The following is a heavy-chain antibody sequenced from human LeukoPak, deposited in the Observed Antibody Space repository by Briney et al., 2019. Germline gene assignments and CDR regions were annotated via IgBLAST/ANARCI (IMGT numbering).Heavy chain of an antibody. CDR3: AGKYYYDSSAYFYVDW. D-gene: IGHD3-22*01. V-gene: IGHV4-61*02. CDR1: GGSISSGSYY. J-gene: IGHJ4*02. Sequence: SQTLSLTCTVSGGSISSGSYYWSWLRQPAGKGLEWLGRIYTSGSTYYNPSLKSRVSISMDTSKNEFSLKLRSVTAADTAVYYCAGKYYYDSSAYFYVDWWGQGTLVTVSS. CDR2: IYTSGST.